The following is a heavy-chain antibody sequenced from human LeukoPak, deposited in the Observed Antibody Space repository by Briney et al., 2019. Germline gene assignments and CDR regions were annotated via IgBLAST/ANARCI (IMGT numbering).Heavy chain of an antibody. J-gene: IGHJ4*02. D-gene: IGHD6-13*01. V-gene: IGHV3-11*04. CDR1: GFTFSDYY. CDR2: ISSSGSTI. CDR3: ATGIAAAEFDY. Sequence: GGSLRLSCAASGFTFSDYYMSWIRQAPGKGLERVSYISSSGSTIYYADSVKGRFTISRDNAKNSLYLQMNSLRAEDTAVYYCATGIAAAEFDYWGQGTLVTVSS.